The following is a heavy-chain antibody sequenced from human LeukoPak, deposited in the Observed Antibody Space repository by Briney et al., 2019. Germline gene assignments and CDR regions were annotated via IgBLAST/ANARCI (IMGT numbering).Heavy chain of an antibody. V-gene: IGHV4-39*07. CDR3: ARVVRSSWYQRWYFDL. Sequence: SGTLSLTCTVSGGSISSSSYYWGWIRQPPGRGLEWIGSIYYSGSTYYNPSLKSRVTISVDTSKNQFSLKLSSVTAADTAVYYCARVVRSSWYQRWYFDLWGRGTLVTVSS. CDR1: GGSISSSSYY. D-gene: IGHD6-13*01. CDR2: IYYSGST. J-gene: IGHJ2*01.